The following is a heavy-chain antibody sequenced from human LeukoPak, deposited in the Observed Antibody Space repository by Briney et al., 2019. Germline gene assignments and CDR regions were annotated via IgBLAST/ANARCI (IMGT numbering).Heavy chain of an antibody. CDR1: GYTFTGYY. CDR2: INPNSGGT. V-gene: IGHV1-2*02. D-gene: IGHD3-10*01. CDR3: ATVPYYYGSGSYRDY. Sequence: GASVKVSCKASGYTFTGYYMHWVRQAPGQGLEWMGWINPNSGGTNYAQKFQGRVTMTRDTSISTAYMELSRLRSDDTAVYYCATVPYYYGSGSYRDYWGQGTLVTVSS. J-gene: IGHJ4*02.